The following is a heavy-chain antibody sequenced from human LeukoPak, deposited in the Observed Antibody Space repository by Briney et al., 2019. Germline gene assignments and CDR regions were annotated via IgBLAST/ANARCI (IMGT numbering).Heavy chain of an antibody. Sequence: ASVKVSCKASGYTFTSYYMHWVRQAPGQGLEWMGIINPSGGSTSYAQKFQGRVTMTRDTSTSTVYMELSSLRSEDTAVYYCARDRSSGYYSYDAFDIWGQGTMVTVSS. D-gene: IGHD3-22*01. V-gene: IGHV1-46*01. J-gene: IGHJ3*02. CDR2: INPSGGST. CDR3: ARDRSSGYYSYDAFDI. CDR1: GYTFTSYY.